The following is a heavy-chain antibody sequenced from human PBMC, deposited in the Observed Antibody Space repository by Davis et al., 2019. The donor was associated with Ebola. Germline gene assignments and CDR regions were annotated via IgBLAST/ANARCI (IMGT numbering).Heavy chain of an antibody. V-gene: IGHV4-30-2*01. J-gene: IGHJ4*02. CDR1: GGSISSGGYS. CDR3: ASSSGYYSPHFDY. Sequence: MPSETLSLTCAVSGGSISSGGYSWSWIRQPPGKGLEWIGYIYHSGSTYYNPSLKSRVTISVDTSKNQFSLKLSSVTAADTAVYYCASSSGYYSPHFDYWGQGTLVTVSS. CDR2: IYHSGST. D-gene: IGHD3-22*01.